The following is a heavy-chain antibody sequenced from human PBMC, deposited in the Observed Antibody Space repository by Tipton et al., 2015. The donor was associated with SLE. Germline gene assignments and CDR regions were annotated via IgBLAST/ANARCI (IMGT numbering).Heavy chain of an antibody. CDR2: IYYSGST. CDR1: GGSISSSSYY. D-gene: IGHD3-3*01. J-gene: IGHJ4*02. V-gene: IGHV4-39*07. Sequence: TLSLTCTVSGGSISSSSYYWGWIRQPPGKGLEWIGSIYYSGSTYYNPAPKSRVTISVDTSKNQFSLKLSSVTAADTAVYYCARHGPRRGRFLEWLPYVDYWGQGTLVTVSS. CDR3: ARHGPRRGRFLEWLPYVDY.